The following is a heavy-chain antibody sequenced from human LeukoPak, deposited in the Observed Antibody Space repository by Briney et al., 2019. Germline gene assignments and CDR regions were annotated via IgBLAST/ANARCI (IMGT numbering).Heavy chain of an antibody. V-gene: IGHV1-2*06. Sequence: APVKVSCKASGYTFTGYYMHWVRQAPGQGLEWMGRINPNSGGTNYAQKFQGRVTMTRDTSISTAYMELSRLRSDDTAVYYCARGDKYYYDSSGYRRNYWGQGTLVTVSS. D-gene: IGHD3-22*01. CDR2: INPNSGGT. J-gene: IGHJ4*02. CDR1: GYTFTGYY. CDR3: ARGDKYYYDSSGYRRNY.